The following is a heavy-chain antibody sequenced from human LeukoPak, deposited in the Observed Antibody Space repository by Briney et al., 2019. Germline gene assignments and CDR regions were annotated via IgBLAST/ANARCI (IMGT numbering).Heavy chain of an antibody. Sequence: GGSLRLSCAASGFSFSGSAMHWVRQASGKGLEWLGRIRSKANSYATAYAASVKGRFTISRDDSKNTAYLQMNSLKTEDTAVYYCTRRVGATSEVDQWGQGTLVSVSS. D-gene: IGHD1-26*01. V-gene: IGHV3-73*01. CDR3: TRRVGATSEVDQ. J-gene: IGHJ4*02. CDR2: IRSKANSYAT. CDR1: GFSFSGSA.